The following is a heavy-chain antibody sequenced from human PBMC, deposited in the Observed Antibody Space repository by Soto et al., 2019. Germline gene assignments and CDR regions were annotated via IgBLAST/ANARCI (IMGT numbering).Heavy chain of an antibody. V-gene: IGHV1-8*01. Sequence: QVQLVQSGAEVRKPGASVKVSCKTSGYTFTNYDINWVRQATGQGLEWMGWIDPNSGHTGYAQKFQGRVTMTRNTSISTAYMELSSLRSEDTAVYFCARGIALAWLVDTFDIWGQGTMVTVSS. CDR1: GYTFTNYD. J-gene: IGHJ3*02. CDR2: IDPNSGHT. CDR3: ARGIALAWLVDTFDI. D-gene: IGHD6-19*01.